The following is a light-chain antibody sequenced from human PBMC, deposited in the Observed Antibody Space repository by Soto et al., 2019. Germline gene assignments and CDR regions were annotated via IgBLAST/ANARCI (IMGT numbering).Light chain of an antibody. Sequence: QSALTQPASVSGSPGQSITISCTGTNSDVGGYNYISWYQQHPGKVPKLLIYEVNNRPSGVSDRFYGSKSGNTASLTTSGLQAEDEADYYCSSFTTSSTRIFGGGTQLTVL. V-gene: IGLV2-14*01. J-gene: IGLJ2*01. CDR2: EVN. CDR3: SSFTTSSTRI. CDR1: NSDVGGYNY.